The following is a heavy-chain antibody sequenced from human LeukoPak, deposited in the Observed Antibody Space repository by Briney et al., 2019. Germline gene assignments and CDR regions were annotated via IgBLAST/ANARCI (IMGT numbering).Heavy chain of an antibody. V-gene: IGHV1-69*13. CDR3: ARSITMVRGVIIRRNSRLDY. CDR1: GYTFTDYY. J-gene: IGHJ4*02. Sequence: ASVKVSCKASGYTFTDYYMHWVRQAPGQGLEWMGGIIPIFGTANYAQKFQGRVTITADESTSTAYMELSSLRSEDTAVYYCARSITMVRGVIIRRNSRLDYWGQGTLVTVSS. D-gene: IGHD3-10*01. CDR2: IIPIFGTA.